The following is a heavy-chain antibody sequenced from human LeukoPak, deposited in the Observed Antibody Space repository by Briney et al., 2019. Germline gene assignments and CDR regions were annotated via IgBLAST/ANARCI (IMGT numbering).Heavy chain of an antibody. CDR2: IKPDGSEK. Sequence: GGSLRLSCAASGFTFSSYSMNWVRQAPGKGLEWVANIKPDGSEKFSVDSVKGRFTISRDNAKNSLYLQMNSLRVDDTAVYYCARGDFESGTYNDAFDIWGQGTMVTVS. J-gene: IGHJ3*02. CDR1: GFTFSSYS. V-gene: IGHV3-7*01. D-gene: IGHD1-26*01. CDR3: ARGDFESGTYNDAFDI.